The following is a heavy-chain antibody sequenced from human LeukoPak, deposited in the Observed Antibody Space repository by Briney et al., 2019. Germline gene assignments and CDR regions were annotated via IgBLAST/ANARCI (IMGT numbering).Heavy chain of an antibody. CDR2: IYPDDSDT. V-gene: IGHV5-51*01. D-gene: IGHD2-8*01. J-gene: IGHJ6*02. Sequence: GESLKISCKGSGYSFTSYWIGWVRQMPGKGLEWMGIIYPDDSDTRYSPSFEGQVIISVDKSISTAYLQWSSLKASHTATYYCARHGHCTNGVCYSNYYYYMDVWGQGTMVTVSS. CDR3: ARHGHCTNGVCYSNYYYYMDV. CDR1: GYSFTSYW.